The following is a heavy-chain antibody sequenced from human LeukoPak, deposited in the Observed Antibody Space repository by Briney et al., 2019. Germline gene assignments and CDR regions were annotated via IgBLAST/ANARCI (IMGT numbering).Heavy chain of an antibody. CDR3: ARGRPTISADYYYYGMDV. CDR2: MNPNSDNT. Sequence: ASVKVSCKVSGYTFTSYDINWVRQATGQGLEWMGWMNPNSDNTGYAQKFQGRVTMTRNTSISTAYMELSSLRSEDTAVYYCARGRPTISADYYYYGMDVWGQGTTVTVSS. J-gene: IGHJ6*02. D-gene: IGHD6-13*01. CDR1: GYTFTSYD. V-gene: IGHV1-8*01.